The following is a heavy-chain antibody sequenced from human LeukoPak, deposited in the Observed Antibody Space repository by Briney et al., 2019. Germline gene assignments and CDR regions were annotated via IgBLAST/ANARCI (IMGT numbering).Heavy chain of an antibody. CDR2: INPHSGGT. D-gene: IGHD2-2*01. Sequence: ASVKVSCKASGYTFTGYYIHWVRQAPGQGLEWMGWINPHSGGTNYAQKFQGGVTMTRDTSITTAYMELSSLRSDDTAVYYCARDVGEYCSSTDCYASHYWGQGTLVTVSS. CDR3: ARDVGEYCSSTDCYASHY. V-gene: IGHV1-2*02. J-gene: IGHJ4*02. CDR1: GYTFTGYY.